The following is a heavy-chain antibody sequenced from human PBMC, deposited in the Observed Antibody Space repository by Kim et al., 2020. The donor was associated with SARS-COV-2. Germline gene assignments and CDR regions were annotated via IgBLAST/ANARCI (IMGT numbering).Heavy chain of an antibody. CDR3: VRDYGPGHLGFG. J-gene: IGHJ4*02. CDR2: IREDGGDT. V-gene: IGHV3-74*01. Sequence: GGSLRLSCVASGFFFSTYWMSWVRQAPGKGLVWVVRIREDGGDTLYADSVKGRFTISRDNGKNVVSLQMNSLMSEDTAIYYCVRDYGPGHLGFGWGQGTLVTVSP. D-gene: IGHD3-3*01. CDR1: GFFFSTYW.